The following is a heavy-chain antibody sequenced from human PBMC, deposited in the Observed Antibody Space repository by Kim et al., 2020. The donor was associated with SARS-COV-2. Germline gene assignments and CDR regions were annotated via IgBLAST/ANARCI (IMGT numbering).Heavy chain of an antibody. D-gene: IGHD3-22*01. J-gene: IGHJ2*01. CDR2: IYYSGST. CDR1: GGSISSYY. CDR3: ARGHYYDSSGYRTLGYFDL. Sequence: SETLSLTCTVSGGSISSYYWSWIRQPPVKGLEWIGYIYYSGSTNYNPSLKSRVTISVDTSKNQFSLKLSSVTAADTAVYYCARGHYYDSSGYRTLGYFDLWGRGTLVTVSS. V-gene: IGHV4-59*01.